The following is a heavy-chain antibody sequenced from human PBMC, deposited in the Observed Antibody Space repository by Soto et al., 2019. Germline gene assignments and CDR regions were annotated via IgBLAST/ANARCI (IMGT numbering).Heavy chain of an antibody. CDR2: TRYGGIP. J-gene: IGHJ6*02. D-gene: IGHD6-6*01. V-gene: IGHV4-31*03. CDR3: GSAHGMDV. Sequence: QVQLQESGPGLVEPSQTLSLTCTVSGVSLSGSRYYWSWIRQVPGKGLEWIGFTRYGGIPYHNPSLKSRATISVQSSKNQFSLRRTSLTAADTAVYSCGSAHGMDVWGRGTTVIVSS. CDR1: GVSLSGSRYY.